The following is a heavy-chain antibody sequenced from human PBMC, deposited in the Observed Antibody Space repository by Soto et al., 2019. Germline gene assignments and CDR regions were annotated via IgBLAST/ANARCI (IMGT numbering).Heavy chain of an antibody. CDR1: GFTFSVYS. CDR3: AISVEGHFDY. J-gene: IGHJ4*02. D-gene: IGHD6-19*01. CDR2: IPSDTKTI. V-gene: IGHV3-48*02. Sequence: EVQLVESGGDLVQRGGSLRLSCVASGFTFSVYSMNWVRQAPWKGLEWFSYIPSDTKTIKYADSLKGRFTISRDNAKNSVYLQMNSLRDEDTAVYYCAISVEGHFDYWGQGTVVTDSS.